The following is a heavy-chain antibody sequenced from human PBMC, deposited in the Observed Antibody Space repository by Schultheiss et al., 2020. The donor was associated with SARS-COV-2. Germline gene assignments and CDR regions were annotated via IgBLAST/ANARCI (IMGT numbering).Heavy chain of an antibody. Sequence: SETLSLTCTVSGGSISSYYWSWIRQPAGKGLEWIGRIYYSGSTYYNPSLKSRVTISVDTSKNQFSLKLSSVTAADTAVYYCARGGSPDPSSGSRGGGFDPWGQGTLVTVSS. J-gene: IGHJ5*02. CDR2: IYYSGST. D-gene: IGHD3-10*01. V-gene: IGHV4-4*07. CDR1: GGSISSYY. CDR3: ARGGSPDPSSGSRGGGFDP.